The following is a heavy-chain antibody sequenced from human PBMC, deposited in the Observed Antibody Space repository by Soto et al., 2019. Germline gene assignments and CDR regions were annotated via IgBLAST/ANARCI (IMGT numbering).Heavy chain of an antibody. CDR2: ISGYNGNT. CDR3: ARDLGGQIVDY. D-gene: IGHD1-26*01. Sequence: QVQLVQSGAEVKKPGASVKVSCKASGYTFTSYGISWVRQAPGQGLEWTGWISGYNGNTKYAQKLQGRVTMTTDTSTSTTYMEMRSLRSDDTAVYYRARDLGGQIVDYWGQGTLVTVSS. CDR1: GYTFTSYG. V-gene: IGHV1-18*01. J-gene: IGHJ4*02.